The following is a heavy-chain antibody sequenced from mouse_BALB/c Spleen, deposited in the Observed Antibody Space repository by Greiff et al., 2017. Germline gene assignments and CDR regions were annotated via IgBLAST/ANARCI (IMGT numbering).Heavy chain of an antibody. D-gene: IGHD3-3*01. V-gene: IGHV5-17*02. CDR1: GFTFSSFG. J-gene: IGHJ4*01. Sequence: EVKLMESGGGLVQPGGSRKLSCAASGFTFSSFGMHWVRQAPEKGLEWVAYISSGSSTIYYADTVKGRFTISRDNPKNTLFLQMTSLRSEDTAMYYCARERAYYYAMDYWGQGTSVTVSS. CDR2: ISSGSSTI. CDR3: ARERAYYYAMDY.